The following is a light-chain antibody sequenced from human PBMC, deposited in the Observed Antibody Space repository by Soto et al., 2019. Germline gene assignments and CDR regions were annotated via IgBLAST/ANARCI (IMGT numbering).Light chain of an antibody. J-gene: IGKJ2*01. Sequence: EIVMTQSPATLSVSPGERATLSCRASQSVSTNLAWYQHRPGQAPRLLIYETSARATGTPARFSGSGSGTEFSLTISNLQSADFAFYYCQQYNNWPSRTFGQGTKVEIK. CDR2: ETS. V-gene: IGKV3-15*01. CDR3: QQYNNWPSRT. CDR1: QSVSTN.